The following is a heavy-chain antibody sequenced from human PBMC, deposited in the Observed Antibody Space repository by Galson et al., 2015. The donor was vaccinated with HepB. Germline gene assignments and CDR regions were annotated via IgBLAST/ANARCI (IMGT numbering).Heavy chain of an antibody. CDR1: GYTFTGYY. D-gene: IGHD6-13*01. CDR3: ASKEDWSSWPHWYFDL. J-gene: IGHJ2*01. CDR2: INPNSGGT. V-gene: IGHV1-2*02. Sequence: SVKVSCKASGYTFTGYYMHWVRQAPGQGLEWMGWINPNSGGTNYAQKFQGRVTMTRDTSISTAYMELSRLRSDDTAVYYCASKEDWSSWPHWYFDLWGRGTLVTVSS.